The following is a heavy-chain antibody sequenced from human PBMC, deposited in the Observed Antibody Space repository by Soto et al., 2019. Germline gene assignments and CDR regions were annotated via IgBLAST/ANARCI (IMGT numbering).Heavy chain of an antibody. CDR3: ARVAVAGTCFDS. V-gene: IGHV4-31*03. CDR1: GGSVSSGVYY. J-gene: IGHJ4*02. CDR2: IYYSGTT. D-gene: IGHD6-19*01. Sequence: QVQLQESGPGLVKPSQTLSLSCTVSGGSVSSGVYYWSWIRQHTGKGLEWIGYIYYSGTTYYNPSLKSRLIISVDTSKNQFSLKLSSVTAADTAVYYCARVAVAGTCFDSWGQGALVTVSS.